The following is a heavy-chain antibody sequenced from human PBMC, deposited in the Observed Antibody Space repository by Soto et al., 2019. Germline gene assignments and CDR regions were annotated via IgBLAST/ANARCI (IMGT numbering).Heavy chain of an antibody. CDR2: ISGSGGST. V-gene: IGHV3-23*01. D-gene: IGHD3-9*01. CDR1: GFTFSSYA. Sequence: GGSLRLSCAASGFTFSSYAMSWVRQAPGKGLEWVSAISGSGGSTCYADSVKGRFTISRDNSKNTLYLQMNSLRAEDTAVYYCANDHACELRYCDLGVGFDIWGKGTMGTVS. CDR3: ANDHACELRYCDLGVGFDI. J-gene: IGHJ3*02.